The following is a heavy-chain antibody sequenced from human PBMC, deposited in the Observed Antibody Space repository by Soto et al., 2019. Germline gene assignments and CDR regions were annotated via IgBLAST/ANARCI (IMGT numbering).Heavy chain of an antibody. J-gene: IGHJ4*02. CDR1: GFSLTSRPMG. CDR2: IYWDDDK. CDR3: AHRLSGYNWNGGYFDY. V-gene: IGHV2-5*02. Sequence: QITLKESGPTRVKPTQTLTLTCTFSGFSLTSRPMGVGWIRQPPGEALEWLAFIYWDDDKRYSPSLKSRLTSTKDTSGNQVVLTMTNMDTVDTATYYCAHRLSGYNWNGGYFDYWGQGALVTVSS. D-gene: IGHD1-1*01.